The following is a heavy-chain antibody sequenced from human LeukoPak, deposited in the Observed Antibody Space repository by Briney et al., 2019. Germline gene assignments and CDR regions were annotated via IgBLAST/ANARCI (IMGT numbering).Heavy chain of an antibody. CDR1: GFTFSDAW. CDR3: VWDWTYYFDMAV. V-gene: IGHV3-15*01. D-gene: IGHD3/OR15-3a*01. J-gene: IGHJ6*02. Sequence: KPGGSLRLSCEGSGFTFSDAWMNWVRQAPGKGLEWVGRMKSRGSGGTTDYAAPVKGRFTISRDDSKNTLFLQMSSLQAEDTAVYYCVWDWTYYFDMAVWGQGTTVTVSS. CDR2: MKSRGSGGTT.